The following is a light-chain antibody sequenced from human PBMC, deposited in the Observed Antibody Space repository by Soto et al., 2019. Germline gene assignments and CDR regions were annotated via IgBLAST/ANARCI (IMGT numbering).Light chain of an antibody. CDR1: QSVGSSY. V-gene: IGKV3-20*01. J-gene: IGKJ3*01. Sequence: EIVLTQSPGTLSLSPGERATLSCRASQSVGSSYLAWYQQKPGQAPRLLIYGASSRATGIPDGFSGSGSGTDFTLTISRLEPEDFAVDYCQQYGSSPFTFGGGTKVDIK. CDR3: QQYGSSPFT. CDR2: GAS.